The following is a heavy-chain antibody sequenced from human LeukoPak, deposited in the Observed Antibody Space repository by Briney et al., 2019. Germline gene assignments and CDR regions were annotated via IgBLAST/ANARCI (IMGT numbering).Heavy chain of an antibody. CDR1: GFTFSSYW. V-gene: IGHV3-7*01. CDR2: IKQDGSEK. J-gene: IGHJ4*02. D-gene: IGHD2-15*01. Sequence: QPGGSLRLSCAASGFTFSSYWMSWVRQAPGKGLEWVANIKQDGSEKYYVDSVKGRFTISRDNAKNSLYLQMNSLRAEDTAVYYCARDCSGGSCYFGYYFDYWGQGTLVTVSS. CDR3: ARDCSGGSCYFGYYFDY.